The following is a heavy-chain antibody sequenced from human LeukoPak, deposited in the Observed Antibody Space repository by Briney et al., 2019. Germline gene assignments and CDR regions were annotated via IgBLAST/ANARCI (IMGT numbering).Heavy chain of an antibody. V-gene: IGHV1-8*01. CDR2: MNPNSGNT. Sequence: ASVKVSCKASGYTFTTYDINWVRQATGQGLEWMGWMNPNSGNTGYTQKFQGRVTMTRNTSISTAYMELSSLRSEDTAVYYCARVMVRGVTLFDYWGQGTLVTVSS. D-gene: IGHD3-10*01. CDR3: ARVMVRGVTLFDY. J-gene: IGHJ4*02. CDR1: GYTFTTYD.